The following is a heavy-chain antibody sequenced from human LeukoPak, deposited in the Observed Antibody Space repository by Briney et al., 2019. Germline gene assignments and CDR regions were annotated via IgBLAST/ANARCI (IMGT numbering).Heavy chain of an antibody. V-gene: IGHV3-7*01. Sequence: RGSLRLSCAASGFTFSSYWMSWVRQAPGKGLERVANIKQDGSEKYYVDSVKGRFTISRDNAKISLYLQMNSLRAEDTAVYYCARVNRGTYYGSGSLHLPDYWGQGTLVTVSS. CDR1: GFTFSSYW. CDR2: IKQDGSEK. J-gene: IGHJ4*02. D-gene: IGHD3-10*01. CDR3: ARVNRGTYYGSGSLHLPDY.